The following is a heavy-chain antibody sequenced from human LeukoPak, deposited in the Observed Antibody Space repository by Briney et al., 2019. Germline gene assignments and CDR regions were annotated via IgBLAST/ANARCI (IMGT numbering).Heavy chain of an antibody. CDR3: ARDLPAAPGVSDY. D-gene: IGHD2-2*01. CDR1: GYTFTGYY. V-gene: IGHV1-2*02. Sequence: ASVKVSCKASGYTFTGYYMHWVRQAPGQGLEWMGWVNPNSGGTNYAQKFQGRVTMTRDTFISTVYMELSSLRSDDTAVYYCARDLPAAPGVSDYWGQGTLVTVSS. CDR2: VNPNSGGT. J-gene: IGHJ4*02.